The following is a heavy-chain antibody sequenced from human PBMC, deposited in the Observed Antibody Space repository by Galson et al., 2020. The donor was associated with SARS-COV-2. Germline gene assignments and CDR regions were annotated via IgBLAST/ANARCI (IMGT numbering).Heavy chain of an antibody. D-gene: IGHD6-25*01. CDR3: ARDRISAPDGFDY. J-gene: IGHJ4*02. CDR2: VNPNTGDI. CDR1: GYSFTDYY. V-gene: IGHV1-2*02. Sequence: ASVQVSCQASGYSFTDYYIHWVRQPPGEELEWMGWVNPNTGDIKYKEKSQGRVTLTRDTSISTAYMELSRLTSDDTAVYYCARDRISAPDGFDYWGQGTLVTVSS.